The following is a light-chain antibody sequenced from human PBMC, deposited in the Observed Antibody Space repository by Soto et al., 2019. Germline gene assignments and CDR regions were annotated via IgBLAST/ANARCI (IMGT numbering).Light chain of an antibody. V-gene: IGKV3-20*01. CDR1: QNIRGNE. J-gene: IGKJ1*01. Sequence: EVVLTRSPGALSLSPGEGVTLSCRASQNIRGNELAWYRQKRGQAPRLLIYGGSSRAEGIPDRFSGRGTGTNFTLTISRLEPEDSAVYYCQDYGTSHPWTFGQGTKLEIK. CDR2: GGS. CDR3: QDYGTSHPWT.